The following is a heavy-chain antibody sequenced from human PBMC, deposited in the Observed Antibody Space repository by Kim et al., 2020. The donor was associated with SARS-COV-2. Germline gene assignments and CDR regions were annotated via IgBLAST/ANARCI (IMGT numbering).Heavy chain of an antibody. CDR2: ISSSSSTT. V-gene: IGHV3-48*01. D-gene: IGHD6-13*01. J-gene: IGHJ4*02. CDR3: ARGAAVAGYTSDY. Sequence: GGSLRLSCAASGFTFSSYSMNWVRQAPGKGLEWVSYISSSSSTTYYADSVKGRFTISRDNAKNTLYLQMNSLRVEDTAVYYCARGAAVAGYTSDYCGQGSLVTVSS. CDR1: GFTFSSYS.